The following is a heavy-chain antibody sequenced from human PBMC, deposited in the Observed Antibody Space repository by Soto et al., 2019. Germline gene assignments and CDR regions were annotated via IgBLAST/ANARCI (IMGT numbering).Heavy chain of an antibody. Sequence: GGSLRLSCAASGFTFSSYAMSWVRQAPGKGLEWVSAISGSGGSTYYADSVKGRFTISRDNSKNTLYLQMNSLRAEDTAVYYCAKGGAAAEDYYYNGMDVCGQGTTVTVSS. CDR1: GFTFSSYA. J-gene: IGHJ6*02. D-gene: IGHD6-13*01. CDR2: ISGSGGST. V-gene: IGHV3-23*01. CDR3: AKGGAAAEDYYYNGMDV.